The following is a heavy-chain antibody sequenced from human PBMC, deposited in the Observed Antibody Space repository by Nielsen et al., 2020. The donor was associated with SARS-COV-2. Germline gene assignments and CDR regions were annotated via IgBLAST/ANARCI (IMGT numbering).Heavy chain of an antibody. V-gene: IGHV3-21*01. CDR3: ARYSSSWYFDY. Sequence: GGSLRLSCAASGFTFSSYSMNWVRQAPGKGLEWVSSISSSSSYIYYADSVKGRFTISRDNAKNSLYLQMNSLRAEDTAVYYCARYSSSWYFDYWGQGTLVTVSS. CDR2: ISSSSSYI. D-gene: IGHD6-13*01. CDR1: GFTFSSYS. J-gene: IGHJ4*02.